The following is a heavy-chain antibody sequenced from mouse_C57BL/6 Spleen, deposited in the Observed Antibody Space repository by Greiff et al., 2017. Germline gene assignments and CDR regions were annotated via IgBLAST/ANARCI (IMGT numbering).Heavy chain of an antibody. CDR1: GYTFTSYW. V-gene: IGHV1-50*01. Sequence: QVQLQQPGAELVKPGASVKLSCKASGYTFTSYWMQWVKQRPGQGLEWIGEIYPSDSYTNYNHKFKGKATLTVDTSSSTAYMQLSSLAAEYSAVYYCAIERYFDYWGQGTTLTVSS. CDR3: AIERYFDY. CDR2: IYPSDSYT. J-gene: IGHJ2*01.